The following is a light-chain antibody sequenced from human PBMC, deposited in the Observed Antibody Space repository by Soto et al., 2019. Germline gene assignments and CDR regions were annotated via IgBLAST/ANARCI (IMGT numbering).Light chain of an antibody. CDR2: AAS. J-gene: IGKJ1*01. CDR1: QSISSW. V-gene: IGKV1-39*01. Sequence: DIQMTQSPSTLSASVGDRVTITCRASQSISSWLAWYQQKPGKAPKLLIYAASTLQSGVPSRFSGSGSGTDFTLTISSLQPEDFATYYCQQSYSTPPEGTFGQGTKVDIK. CDR3: QQSYSTPPEGT.